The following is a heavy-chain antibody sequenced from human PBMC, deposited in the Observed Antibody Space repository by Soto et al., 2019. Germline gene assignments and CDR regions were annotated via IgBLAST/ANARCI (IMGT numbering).Heavy chain of an antibody. CDR2: IKTSAGGGAT. CDR3: TTGSVEGI. V-gene: IGHV3-15*07. Sequence: EVQLVESAGGLVKPRGSLRLSCVASGFSFNEAWMNWVRQAPGEGLEWVGRIKTSAGGGATDYAAPVQGRCTISRDDSTNALYLHMNSLRTEDTAIYYCTTGSVEGIWGQGTTVTVSS. CDR1: GFSFNEAW. D-gene: IGHD2-15*01. J-gene: IGHJ6*02.